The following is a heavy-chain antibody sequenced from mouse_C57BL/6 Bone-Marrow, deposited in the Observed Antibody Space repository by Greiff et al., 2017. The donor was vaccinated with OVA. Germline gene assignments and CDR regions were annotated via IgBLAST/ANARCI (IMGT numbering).Heavy chain of an antibody. CDR1: GYAFSSYW. CDR3: ASPTTVVAPYYAMDY. V-gene: IGHV1-80*01. J-gene: IGHJ4*01. CDR2: IYPGDGDT. Sequence: QVQLKESGAELVKPGASVKISCKASGYAFSSYWMNWVKQRPGKGLEWIGQIYPGDGDTNYNGKFKGKATLTADKSSSTAYMQLSSLTSEDSAVYFCASPTTVVAPYYAMDYWGQGTSVTVSS. D-gene: IGHD1-1*01.